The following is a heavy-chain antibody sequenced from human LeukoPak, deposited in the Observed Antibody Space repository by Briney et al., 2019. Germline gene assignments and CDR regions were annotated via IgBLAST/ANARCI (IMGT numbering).Heavy chain of an antibody. CDR2: INPNSGGT. CDR3: ARVYQDDYGDGRFDP. D-gene: IGHD4-17*01. Sequence: ASVKVSCKASGYTSTGYYMHWVRQAPGQGLEWMGWINPNSGGTNYAQKFQGRVTMTRDTSISTAYMELSRLRSDDTAVYYCARVYQDDYGDGRFDPWGQGTLVTVSS. J-gene: IGHJ5*02. CDR1: GYTSTGYY. V-gene: IGHV1-2*02.